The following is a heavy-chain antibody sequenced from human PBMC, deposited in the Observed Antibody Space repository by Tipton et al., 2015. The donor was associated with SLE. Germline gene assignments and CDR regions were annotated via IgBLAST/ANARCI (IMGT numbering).Heavy chain of an antibody. V-gene: IGHV1-18*01. J-gene: IGHJ4*02. CDR2: ISTYNGNT. Sequence: QLVQSGVEVKKPGASVRVSCKASGYTFTTYGISWVRQAPGQGLEWMGWISTYNGNTNYAQKLQGRVTMTSDTSTSTAYMELRSLRSDDTAIYYCARDCSGGSCYAYWGQGTLVTVSS. CDR1: GYTFTTYG. CDR3: ARDCSGGSCYAY. D-gene: IGHD2-15*01.